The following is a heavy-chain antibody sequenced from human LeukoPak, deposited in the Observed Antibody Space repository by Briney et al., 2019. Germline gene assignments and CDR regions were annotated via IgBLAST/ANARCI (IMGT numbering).Heavy chain of an antibody. V-gene: IGHV3-9*03. CDR1: GFIFDDYA. J-gene: IGHJ3*02. CDR2: ISWNSGSI. D-gene: IGHD6-13*01. CDR3: VKSRSSSRSSTGFHI. Sequence: GGSLRLSCAASGFIFDDYAMHWVRQAPGKGLEWVSGISWNSGSIGYADSVKGRFTISRDNARKSLYLQMNSLRVDDMALYYCVKSRSSSRSSTGFHIWGQGTKVTVSS.